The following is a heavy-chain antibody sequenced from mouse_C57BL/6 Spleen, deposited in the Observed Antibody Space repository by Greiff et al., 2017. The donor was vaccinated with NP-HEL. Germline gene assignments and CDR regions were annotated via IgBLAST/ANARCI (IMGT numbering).Heavy chain of an antibody. CDR3: ARYDYDGHYAMDY. CDR1: GFTFSSYG. Sequence: EVQVVESGGDLVKPGGSLKLSCAASGFTFSSYGMSWVRQTPDKRLEWVATISSGGSYTYYPDSVKGRFTISRDNAKNTLYLQMSSLKSEDTAMYYCARYDYDGHYAMDYWGQGTSVTVSS. CDR2: ISSGGSYT. V-gene: IGHV5-6*01. J-gene: IGHJ4*01. D-gene: IGHD2-4*01.